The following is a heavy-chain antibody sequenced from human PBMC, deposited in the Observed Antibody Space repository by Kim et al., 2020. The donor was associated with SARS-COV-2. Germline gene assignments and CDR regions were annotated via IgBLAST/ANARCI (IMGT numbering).Heavy chain of an antibody. CDR1: GFTFSSYS. CDR3: ARVINDYVWGSYRSGGMDV. CDR2: IGSSSSYI. Sequence: GGSLRLSCAASGFTFSSYSMNWVRQAPGKGLEWVSSIGSSSSYIYYADSVKGRFTISRDNAKNSLYLQMNSLRAEDTAVYYCARVINDYVWGSYRSGGMDVWGQGTTVTVSS. D-gene: IGHD3-16*02. V-gene: IGHV3-21*04. J-gene: IGHJ6*02.